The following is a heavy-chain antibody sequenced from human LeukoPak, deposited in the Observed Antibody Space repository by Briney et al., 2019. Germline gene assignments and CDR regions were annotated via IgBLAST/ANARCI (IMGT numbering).Heavy chain of an antibody. CDR3: AKEEEFHDYARGFDY. CDR2: ISGSGGST. V-gene: IGHV3-23*01. D-gene: IGHD4-17*01. CDR1: GFTFSSYA. J-gene: IGHJ4*02. Sequence: PGGSLRLSCAASGFTFSSYAMSWVRQAPGKGLEWVSAISGSGGSTYYADSVKGRFTISRDNSKDTLYLQMNSLRAEDTAVYYCAKEEEFHDYARGFDYWGQGTLVTVSS.